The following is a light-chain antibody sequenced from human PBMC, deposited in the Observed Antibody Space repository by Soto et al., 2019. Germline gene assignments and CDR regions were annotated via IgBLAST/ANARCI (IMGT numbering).Light chain of an antibody. Sequence: EIVLTQSPATLSLSPGERATLSCRASQSISSYFAWYQQKAGQAPRLLIYDASNRATGIPARFSGSGSGTDFTLTISALEPEDFAVYYCQQRRDWPLTFGGGTKVEIK. V-gene: IGKV3-11*01. CDR2: DAS. CDR3: QQRRDWPLT. J-gene: IGKJ4*01. CDR1: QSISSY.